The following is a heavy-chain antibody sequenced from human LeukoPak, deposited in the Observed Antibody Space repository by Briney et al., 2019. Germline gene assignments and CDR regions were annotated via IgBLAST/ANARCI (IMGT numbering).Heavy chain of an antibody. CDR1: GFTVSSSY. CDR2: IYSGGNT. CDR3: ARGEPPGY. J-gene: IGHJ4*02. V-gene: IGHV3-53*01. Sequence: GGSLRLSCAASGFTVSSSYMTWVRQAPGKGLEWVSVIYSGGNTYYADSVKGRFTISRDNSKNTLYLQMNSLRADDTAVYCCARGEPPGYWGQGTLATVSS.